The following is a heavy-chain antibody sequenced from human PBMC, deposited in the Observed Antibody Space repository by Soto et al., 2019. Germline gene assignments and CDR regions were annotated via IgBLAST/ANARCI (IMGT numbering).Heavy chain of an antibody. Sequence: EVQLLESGGGLVQPGESLRLSCAVSGFTFSSNVMSWVRQVPGKGLEWVSVISGSGVSTYYADSVKGRFTISRDNSKSPLFLQMNSLRAEDTAVYYCATGGWSRGRLDYWGEGTLVTVSS. CDR1: GFTFSSNV. D-gene: IGHD6-19*01. V-gene: IGHV3-23*01. CDR3: ATGGWSRGRLDY. CDR2: ISGSGVST. J-gene: IGHJ4*02.